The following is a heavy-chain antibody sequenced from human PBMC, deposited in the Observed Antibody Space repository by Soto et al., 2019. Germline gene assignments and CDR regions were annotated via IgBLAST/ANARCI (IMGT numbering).Heavy chain of an antibody. D-gene: IGHD3-22*01. CDR1: GYTFTSYD. CDR2: MNPNSGNT. J-gene: IGHJ2*01. Sequence: QVQLVQSGAEVKKPGASVKVSCKASGYTFTSYDINWVRQATGQGLEWMGWMNPNSGNTGYAQKFQGRVTMTRNTSIGTAYMELSSLRSEDTAVYYCAREGLYYYDSRGGGDFDLWGRGTLVTVSS. V-gene: IGHV1-8*01. CDR3: AREGLYYYDSRGGGDFDL.